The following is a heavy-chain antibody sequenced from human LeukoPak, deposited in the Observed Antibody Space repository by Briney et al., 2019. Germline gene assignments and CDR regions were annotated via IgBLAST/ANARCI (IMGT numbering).Heavy chain of an antibody. J-gene: IGHJ5*02. CDR3: ARDIKRSRARWENLGFDP. V-gene: IGHV1-18*01. CDR2: ISTYNGNT. Sequence: ASVKVSCKAPGYTFTNYGISWVRQAPGQGLEWMGWISTYNGNTNYVQKLQGRVTMTTDTSTSTAYMELRSLRSDDTAVYYCARDIKRSRARWENLGFDPWGQGTLVTVSS. CDR1: GYTFTNYG. D-gene: IGHD1-26*01.